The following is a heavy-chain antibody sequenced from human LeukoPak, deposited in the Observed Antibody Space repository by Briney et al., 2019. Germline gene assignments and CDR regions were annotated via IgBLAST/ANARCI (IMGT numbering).Heavy chain of an antibody. J-gene: IGHJ4*02. D-gene: IGHD3-22*01. CDR3: VKDLSYESSGYVFDY. CDR2: ISWDGTT. CDR1: GFTFEDYT. Sequence: GGSLRLSCAASGFTFEDYTMHWVRQAPGKTLEWVSLISWDGTTYYRDSVKGRFTISRDNSKNSPYLQMDTLTSGDTAFYYCVKDLSYESSGYVFDYWGQGTLVTVSS. V-gene: IGHV3-43*01.